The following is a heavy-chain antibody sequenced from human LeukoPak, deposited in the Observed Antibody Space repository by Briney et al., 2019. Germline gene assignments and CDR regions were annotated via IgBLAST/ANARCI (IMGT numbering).Heavy chain of an antibody. CDR3: ASGGYGTFDS. Sequence: HGESLKISCQVSGYTFINYWIGWVRQMPGKGREWMGIIYPGDSDTRYSPSFHGQVIISADKPISTAYLQWNSLKASDTAMYYCASGGYGTFDSWGQGTLVTVSS. CDR1: GYTFINYW. D-gene: IGHD5-12*01. CDR2: IYPGDSDT. V-gene: IGHV5-51*01. J-gene: IGHJ4*02.